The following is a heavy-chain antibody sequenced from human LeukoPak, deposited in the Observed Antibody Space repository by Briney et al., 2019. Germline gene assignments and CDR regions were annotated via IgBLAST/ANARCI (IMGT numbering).Heavy chain of an antibody. J-gene: IGHJ2*01. CDR2: IWFDGSTK. V-gene: IGHV3-33*01. Sequence: GGSLRLSYATSGFTFSSCGMHWVRQAPGKGLEWVAVIWFDGSTKYYADSVKGRFTISRDNSKNALYLQMNSLRDEDTAVYYCARATTPVAAAGTDWFFDLWGRGTLVTVSS. CDR3: ARATTPVAAAGTDWFFDL. D-gene: IGHD6-13*01. CDR1: GFTFSSCG.